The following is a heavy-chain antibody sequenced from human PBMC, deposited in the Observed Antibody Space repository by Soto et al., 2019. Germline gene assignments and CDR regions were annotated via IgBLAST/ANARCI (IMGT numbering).Heavy chain of an antibody. CDR2: ISGSGGST. J-gene: IGHJ4*02. D-gene: IGHD3-22*01. Sequence: GGSLRLSCAASGFTFSSYAMSWVRQAPGKGLGWVSAISGSGGSTYYADSVKGRFTISRDNSKNTLYLQMNSLRAEDTAVYYCAKARGIVVVIYFDYWGQGTLVTVSS. CDR1: GFTFSSYA. CDR3: AKARGIVVVIYFDY. V-gene: IGHV3-23*01.